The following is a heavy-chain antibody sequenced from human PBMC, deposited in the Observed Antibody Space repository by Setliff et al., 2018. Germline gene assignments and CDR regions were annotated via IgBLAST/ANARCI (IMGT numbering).Heavy chain of an antibody. Sequence: SETLSLTCSVSGGSISSYFWNWVRQPAGKGLEWIGRIYSNENTNYNPSLKSRVTMSTDTSKNQLSLKLSSVTAADTAVYYCARSMIQRNYYCGLDVWGQGTTVTVS. V-gene: IGHV4-4*07. D-gene: IGHD3-16*01. J-gene: IGHJ6*02. CDR2: IYSNENT. CDR3: ARSMIQRNYYCGLDV. CDR1: GGSISSYF.